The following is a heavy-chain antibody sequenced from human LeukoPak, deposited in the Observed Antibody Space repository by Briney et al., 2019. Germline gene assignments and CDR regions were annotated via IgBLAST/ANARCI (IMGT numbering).Heavy chain of an antibody. CDR1: GFTFSSYA. D-gene: IGHD6-13*01. J-gene: IGHJ4*02. V-gene: IGHV3-30-3*01. CDR3: ARDSGVAAAGSFDY. CDR2: ISYDGSNK. Sequence: GRSLRLSCAASGFTFSSYAMHWVRQAPGQGLEWVAGISYDGSNKYYADSVKGRFTISRDNSKNTLYLQMNSLRAEDTAVYYCARDSGVAAAGSFDYWGQGTLVTVSS.